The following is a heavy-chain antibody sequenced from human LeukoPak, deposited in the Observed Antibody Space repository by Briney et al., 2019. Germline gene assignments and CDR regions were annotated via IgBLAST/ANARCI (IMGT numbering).Heavy chain of an antibody. Sequence: SETLSLTCAVSGGSISSGGYSWSWIRQPPGKGLEWIGYIYHSGSTYYNPSLKSRVTISVDTSKNQFSLKLSSVTAADTAVYYCAREGYSYGYNYWGQGTLVTVSS. CDR3: AREGYSYGYNY. CDR2: IYHSGST. V-gene: IGHV4-30-2*01. D-gene: IGHD5-18*01. CDR1: GGSISSGGYS. J-gene: IGHJ4*02.